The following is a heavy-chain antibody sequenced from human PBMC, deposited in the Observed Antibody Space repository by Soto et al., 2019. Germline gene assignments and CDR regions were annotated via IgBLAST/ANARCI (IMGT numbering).Heavy chain of an antibody. D-gene: IGHD6-6*01. CDR3: ARDWVEEGIAARYYYYYHGMDV. J-gene: IGHJ6*02. Sequence: PSQTLSLTCAISGDSVSSNSAAWNWIRQSPSRGLEWLGRTYYRSKWYNDYAVSVKSRITINPDTSKNQFSLQLNSVTPEDTAVYYCARDWVEEGIAARYYYYYHGMDVWGQGTTVTVSS. CDR2: TYYRSKWYN. V-gene: IGHV6-1*01. CDR1: GDSVSSNSAA.